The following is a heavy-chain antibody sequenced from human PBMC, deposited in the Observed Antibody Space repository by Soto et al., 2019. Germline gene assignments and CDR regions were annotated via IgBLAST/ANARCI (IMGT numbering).Heavy chain of an antibody. CDR2: ISNSGTKK. Sequence: PGGSLRLSCVASGITFYSFSVNWVRQAPGKGLEWVSSISNSGTKKNYADSVKGRFTISRDTANNSVFLQMNNLRGEDTAVYYCVRDEGYGMDVWGQGTTVTVSS. V-gene: IGHV3-21*01. CDR3: VRDEGYGMDV. CDR1: GITFYSFS. J-gene: IGHJ6*02.